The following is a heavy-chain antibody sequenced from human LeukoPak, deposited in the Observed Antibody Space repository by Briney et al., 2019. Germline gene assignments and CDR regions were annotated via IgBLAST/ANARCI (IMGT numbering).Heavy chain of an antibody. J-gene: IGHJ5*02. CDR3: ARVGCSSTSCYDGYNWFDP. D-gene: IGHD2-2*01. V-gene: IGHV1-2*02. CDR2: INSNSGGT. CDR1: GYTFTGYY. Sequence: ASVKVSCKASGYTFTGYYMHWVRQAPGQGLEWMGWINSNSGGTSYAQKFQGRVTMTRDTSISTAYMELSRLRSDDTAVYYCARVGCSSTSCYDGYNWFDPWGQGTLVTVSS.